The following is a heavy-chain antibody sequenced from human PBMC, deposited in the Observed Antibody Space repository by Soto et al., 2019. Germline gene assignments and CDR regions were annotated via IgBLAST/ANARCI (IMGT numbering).Heavy chain of an antibody. V-gene: IGHV4-59*12. CDR2: IYHSGSS. CDR1: GGSISSYY. D-gene: IGHD2-2*01. J-gene: IGHJ5*02. CDR3: ARVPDR. Sequence: PSETLSLTCTVSGGSISSYYWSWIRQPPGKGLEWIGYIYHSGSSNYNPSLKSRVTILLDTSKNQLSLKLSSVTAADTAVYYCARVPDRWGQGTLVTVSS.